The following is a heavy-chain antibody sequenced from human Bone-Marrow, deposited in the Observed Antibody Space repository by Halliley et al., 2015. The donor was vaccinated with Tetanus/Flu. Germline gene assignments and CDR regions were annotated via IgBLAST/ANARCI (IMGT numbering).Heavy chain of an antibody. V-gene: IGHV4-59*01. CDR3: ARDMHFAH. J-gene: IGHJ5*02. CDR1: GTYISTYF. Sequence: TLSLTCTISGTYISTYFWSWIRQPPGKGLEWIANIYNSRTTNYNPSLESRVSISVDTSMNQFSLKLSSVTAADTAIYYSARDMHFAHWGQGTLVTVSS. CDR2: IYNSRTT.